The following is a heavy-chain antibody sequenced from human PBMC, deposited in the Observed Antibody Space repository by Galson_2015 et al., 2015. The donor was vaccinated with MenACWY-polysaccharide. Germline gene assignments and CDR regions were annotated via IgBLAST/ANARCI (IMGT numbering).Heavy chain of an antibody. Sequence: TLSLTCTVSGGSVNNGTYYWSWIRQHSGKGLEWIGYIYYSGNTYYNPSLKSRVTISVDTSKNQFSLKLSSVTAADTAVYYCARVAFYNAIYYMDVWGKGTTVTVSS. CDR3: ARVAFYNAIYYMDV. CDR1: GGSVNNGTYY. CDR2: IYYSGNT. J-gene: IGHJ6*03. V-gene: IGHV4-31*03. D-gene: IGHD3-10*01.